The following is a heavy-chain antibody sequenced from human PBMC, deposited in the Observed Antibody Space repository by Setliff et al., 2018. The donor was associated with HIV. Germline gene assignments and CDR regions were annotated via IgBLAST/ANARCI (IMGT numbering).Heavy chain of an antibody. CDR2: ISSSGTT. CDR1: DDSFSNYD. J-gene: IGHJ4*02. Sequence: SETLSLTCVVSDDSFSNYDWTWIRQPPGKALEWIGYISSSGTTNYNPSLRSRVTISVDTSKNQFSLRLSSVIAADTAVYYCARGPPGRSIGWYVGYWGQGTLVTVSS. V-gene: IGHV4-59*12. CDR3: ARGPPGRSIGWYVGY. D-gene: IGHD6-19*01.